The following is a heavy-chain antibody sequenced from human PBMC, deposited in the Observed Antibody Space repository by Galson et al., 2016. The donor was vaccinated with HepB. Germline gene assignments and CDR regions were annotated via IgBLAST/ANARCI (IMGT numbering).Heavy chain of an antibody. D-gene: IGHD6-19*01. J-gene: IGHJ2*01. CDR2: IWYDGSDK. CDR3: ARDGVQWLARGYWYFDL. CDR1: GFTFSDYG. V-gene: IGHV3-33*01. Sequence: SLRLSCAASGFTFSDYGIHWVRQAPGKGLEWVAVIWYDGSDKFYADSVKGRFTISRDNSKNTLYLQMHSLRAEDTAVYYCARDGVQWLARGYWYFDLWGRGTLVTVSS.